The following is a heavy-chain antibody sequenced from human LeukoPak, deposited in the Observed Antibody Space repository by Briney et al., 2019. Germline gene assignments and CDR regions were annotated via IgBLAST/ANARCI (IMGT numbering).Heavy chain of an antibody. CDR1: GGSISNSPYF. Sequence: SETLSLTCTVSGGSISNSPYFWGWIRQPPGKGLEWIATVSYSGVTYYSPSLQSRVTISVDRSKNQFSLKLSSVTAADTAVYYCASSTTVVILFDYWGQGTLVTVSS. CDR3: ASSTTVVILFDY. CDR2: VSYSGVT. V-gene: IGHV4-39*07. J-gene: IGHJ4*02. D-gene: IGHD4-23*01.